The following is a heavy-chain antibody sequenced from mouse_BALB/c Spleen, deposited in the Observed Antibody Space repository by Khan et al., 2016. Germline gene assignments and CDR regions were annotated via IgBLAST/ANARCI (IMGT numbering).Heavy chain of an antibody. V-gene: IGHV1-54*01. J-gene: IGHJ1*01. CDR2: INPGSGGT. Sequence: QVQLKESGAELVRPGTSVKVSCKASGYAFTNYLIEWVKQRPGQGLEWIGVINPGSGGTNYNEKFKGQATLTADKSSSTAYMQLSSLTSDDSAVDFCARGYDWYFDVWGAGTTVTVSS. CDR3: ARGYDWYFDV. CDR1: GYAFTNYL. D-gene: IGHD2-14*01.